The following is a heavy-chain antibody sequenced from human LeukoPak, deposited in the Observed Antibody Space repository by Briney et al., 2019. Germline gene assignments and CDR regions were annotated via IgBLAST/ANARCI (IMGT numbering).Heavy chain of an antibody. Sequence: SETLSLTCTVSGGSISSYYWSWIRQPPGKGLEWIGYIYYSGSTNYNPSLKSRVTISVDTSKNQFSLKLSSVTAADTAVYYCARGGYYGSGTYYNDDAFDIWGQGTMVTVSS. CDR2: IYYSGST. CDR1: GGSISSYY. J-gene: IGHJ3*02. V-gene: IGHV4-59*01. CDR3: ARGGYYGSGTYYNDDAFDI. D-gene: IGHD3-10*01.